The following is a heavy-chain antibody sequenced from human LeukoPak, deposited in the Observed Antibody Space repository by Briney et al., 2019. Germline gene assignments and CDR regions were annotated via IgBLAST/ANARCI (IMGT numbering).Heavy chain of an antibody. CDR2: ISAYNGNT. J-gene: IGHJ4*02. CDR3: AGGVFDSSSWPVVNY. Sequence: ASVKVSCKASGYTFTSYGISCLRQDPAQGLEWMGWISAYNGNTNYAQKLQGRVTMTTDTSTSTAYMELRSLRSDDTAVYYCAGGVFDSSSWPVVNYWGQGTLVTVSS. V-gene: IGHV1-18*01. D-gene: IGHD6-13*01. CDR1: GYTFTSYG.